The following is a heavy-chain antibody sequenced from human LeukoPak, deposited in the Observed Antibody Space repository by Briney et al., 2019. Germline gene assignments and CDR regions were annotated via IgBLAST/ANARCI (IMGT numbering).Heavy chain of an antibody. Sequence: GRSLRLSCAASGFTFSDYYMRWIRQAPGKGLEWVSYISSSGSYTNYADSVKGRFTISRDNAKNSLYLQMNSLRAEDTAVYYCARPLVAATANDAFDIWGQGTMVTVSS. CDR2: ISSSGSYT. CDR3: ARPLVAATANDAFDI. CDR1: GFTFSDYY. V-gene: IGHV3-11*03. D-gene: IGHD2-15*01. J-gene: IGHJ3*02.